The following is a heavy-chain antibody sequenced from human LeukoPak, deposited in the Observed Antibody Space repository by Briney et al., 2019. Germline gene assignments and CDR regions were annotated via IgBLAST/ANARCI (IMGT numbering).Heavy chain of an antibody. D-gene: IGHD3-10*01. J-gene: IGHJ4*02. CDR3: ARAGSHWHYVY. CDR2: IKQDGSER. V-gene: IGHV3-7*01. CDR1: GLTFSGFS. Sequence: PGGSLRLSCAASGLTFSGFSMSWVRRSPTKGLEWVANIKQDGSERYYVDSVKGRFTISRDNAKNSLSLQMNNLRVEDTAVYYCARAGSHWHYVYWGQGTVVTVSS.